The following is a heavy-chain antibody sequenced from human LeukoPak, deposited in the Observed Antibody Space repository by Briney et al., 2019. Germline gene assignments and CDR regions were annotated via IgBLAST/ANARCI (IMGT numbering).Heavy chain of an antibody. J-gene: IGHJ4*02. CDR2: FDPEDGET. CDR3: ATDLFRLGYCSSTSCYGGY. D-gene: IGHD2-2*01. Sequence: GASVKVSCKVSGYTLTELSMHWVRQAPGKGLEWMGGFDPEDGETIHAQKFQGRVTMTEDTSTDTAYMELSSLRSEDTAVYYCATDLFRLGYCSSTSCYGGYWGQGTLVTVSS. CDR1: GYTLTELS. V-gene: IGHV1-24*01.